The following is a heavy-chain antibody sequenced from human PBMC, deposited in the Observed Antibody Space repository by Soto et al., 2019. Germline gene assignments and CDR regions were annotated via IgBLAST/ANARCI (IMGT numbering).Heavy chain of an antibody. CDR2: IYYSGST. CDR1: GGSISSCGYY. V-gene: IGHV4-30-4*08. D-gene: IGHD3-10*01. CDR3: AGQPTAGSYYDLGSYYYYYAMDV. J-gene: IGHJ6*02. Sequence: PSETLSLTCTVSGGSISSCGYYWNWIRQHPGKGLEWIGYIYYSGSTYYNSSLKSRVTISLDTSKNQFSLKLSSVTAADTAVYYCAGQPTAGSYYDLGSYYYYYAMDVWGQGTTVTAP.